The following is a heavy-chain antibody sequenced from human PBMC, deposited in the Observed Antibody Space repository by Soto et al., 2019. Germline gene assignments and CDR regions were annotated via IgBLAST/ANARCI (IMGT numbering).Heavy chain of an antibody. D-gene: IGHD6-19*01. Sequence: SETLSLTCTVSGGSISSSYYFWGWIRQSPGKGLEWIGTIYYSGSTYYNPSLKSRVTISVDTSKNQFSLKLSSVTVADTAVYYCARNTRIEVAGSRNWFDPWGQGTPVTVSS. CDR2: IYYSGST. V-gene: IGHV4-39*01. CDR3: ARNTRIEVAGSRNWFDP. CDR1: GGSISSSYYF. J-gene: IGHJ5*02.